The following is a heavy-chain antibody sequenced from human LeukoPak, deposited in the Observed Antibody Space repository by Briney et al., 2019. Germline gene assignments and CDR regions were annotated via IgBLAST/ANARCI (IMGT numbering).Heavy chain of an antibody. CDR2: IYYSGST. J-gene: IGHJ4*02. Sequence: PSETLSLTCTVSGGSISSSSYYWGWIRQPPGKGLEWIGSIYYSGSTYYNPSLKSRVTISVDTSKNQFSLKLSSVTAADTAVYYCARGAYAPFDILTGYSPFDYWGQGTLVTVSS. V-gene: IGHV4-39*07. CDR1: GGSISSSSYY. CDR3: ARGAYAPFDILTGYSPFDY. D-gene: IGHD3-9*01.